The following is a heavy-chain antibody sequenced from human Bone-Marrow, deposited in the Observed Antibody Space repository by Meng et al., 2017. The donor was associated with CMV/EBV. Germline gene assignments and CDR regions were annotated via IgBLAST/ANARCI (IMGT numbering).Heavy chain of an antibody. J-gene: IGHJ6*02. V-gene: IGHV3-48*04. D-gene: IGHD3-3*01. CDR1: GFTFSSYS. CDR3: ARFYYDFWSGYNHYYYGMDV. Sequence: GESLKISCAASGFTFSSYSMSWVRQAPGKGLEWVSYISSSSSTIYYADSVKGRFTISRDNAKNSLYLQMNSLRAEDTAVYYCARFYYDFWSGYNHYYYGMDVWGQGTTVTVSS. CDR2: ISSSSSTI.